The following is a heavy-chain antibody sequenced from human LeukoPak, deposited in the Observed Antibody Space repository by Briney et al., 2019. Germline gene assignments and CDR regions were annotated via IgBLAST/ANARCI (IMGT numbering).Heavy chain of an antibody. CDR1: GGSISSYY. CDR2: IYYSWST. D-gene: IGHD3-10*01. J-gene: IGHJ4*02. Sequence: SETLSLTCTVSGGSISSYYWSWIRQPPGKGLEWIGYIYYSWSTKYNPSLKSRVTISVDTSKNQFSLKLSSVTAADTAVYYCASGSYSRPFDYWGQGTLVTVSS. V-gene: IGHV4-59*08. CDR3: ASGSYSRPFDY.